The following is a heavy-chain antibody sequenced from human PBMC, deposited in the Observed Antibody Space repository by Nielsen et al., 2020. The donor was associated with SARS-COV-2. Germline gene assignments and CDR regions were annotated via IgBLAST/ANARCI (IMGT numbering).Heavy chain of an antibody. CDR2: INQDGSEK. D-gene: IGHD5-18*01. CDR3: ARARGYIYGGSYTVHFDY. J-gene: IGHJ4*02. V-gene: IGHV3-7*01. CDR1: GFTFSAFR. Sequence: GESLKISCAASGFTFSAFRMAWVRQAPGKGLEWVANINQDGSEKFYVDSLKGRFTISRDNAKNSLSLQMSSLRAEDTAIYYCARARGYIYGGSYTVHFDYWGPGTLVTVSS.